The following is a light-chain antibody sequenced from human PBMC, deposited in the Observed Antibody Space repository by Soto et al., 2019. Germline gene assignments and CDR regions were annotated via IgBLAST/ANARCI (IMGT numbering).Light chain of an antibody. CDR3: SSYSSSSTHVV. CDR2: DVT. Sequence: QSVLTHPASVSGSPGRAVTISCTGSSSDVGDFNYVSWYQHLPGRAPKRIIYDVTNRPSGISYRFSASKSGRTASLTISGLQAEDEADYYCSSYSSSSTHVVFGGGTKLTVL. CDR1: SSDVGDFNY. J-gene: IGLJ2*01. V-gene: IGLV2-14*03.